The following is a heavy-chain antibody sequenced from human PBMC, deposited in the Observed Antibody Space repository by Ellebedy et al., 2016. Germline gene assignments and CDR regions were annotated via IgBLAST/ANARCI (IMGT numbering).Heavy chain of an antibody. V-gene: IGHV3-53*01. D-gene: IGHD3-22*01. CDR3: ARERVRMPVVGGWAFDI. J-gene: IGHJ3*02. Sequence: GGSLRLSCAASGFTVSTNYMKWVRQAPGKGLEWVSAIFSDGNTYYADSVKGRFTISRDNSKNTLYLQMNSLRAEDTAVYYCARERVRMPVVGGWAFDIWGQGTMVTVSS. CDR2: IFSDGNT. CDR1: GFTVSTNY.